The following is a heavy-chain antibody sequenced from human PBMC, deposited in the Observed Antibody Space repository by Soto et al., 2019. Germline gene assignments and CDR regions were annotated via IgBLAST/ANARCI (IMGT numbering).Heavy chain of an antibody. CDR2: INAGNGNT. Sequence: QVHLVQSGAEVKNPGASVKLYCKASGYTFSHYGIHWVRQAPGQRLEWMGWINAGNGNTKYSGKFQGRVTMTRDTSASTAYMELSSLRSEDTAVYFCARDQVAGTYYFDYWGQGTLVTVSS. V-gene: IGHV1-3*01. CDR1: GYTFSHYG. J-gene: IGHJ4*02. CDR3: ARDQVAGTYYFDY.